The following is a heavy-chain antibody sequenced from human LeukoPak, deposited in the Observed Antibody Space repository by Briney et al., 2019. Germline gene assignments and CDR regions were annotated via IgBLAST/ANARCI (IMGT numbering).Heavy chain of an antibody. CDR3: ARDPKPGYCSGGSCHNWFDP. D-gene: IGHD2-15*01. V-gene: IGHV4-59*12. J-gene: IGHJ5*02. Sequence: SETLSLTCTVSGGSMSSYYWTWIRQPPGKGLEWIGYIYYSGSTKYNPSLKSRVTISVDTSKNQFSLKLSSVTAADTAVYYCARDPKPGYCSGGSCHNWFDPWGQGTLVTVSS. CDR1: GGSMSSYY. CDR2: IYYSGST.